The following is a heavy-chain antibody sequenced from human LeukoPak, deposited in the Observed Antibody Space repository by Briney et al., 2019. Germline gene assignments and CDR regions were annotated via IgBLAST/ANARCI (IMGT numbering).Heavy chain of an antibody. CDR3: ARRAKWDWYFDY. Sequence: NPSETLSLTCSVSGGSINSYYWSWIRQPPGKGLEWIGYIYYSGSTNYNPSLKSRVTISVATSKNQFSLNLSSVTAADTAVYYCARRAKWDWYFDYWGQGTLVTVSS. V-gene: IGHV4-59*08. J-gene: IGHJ4*02. CDR2: IYYSGST. CDR1: GGSINSYY. D-gene: IGHD1-26*01.